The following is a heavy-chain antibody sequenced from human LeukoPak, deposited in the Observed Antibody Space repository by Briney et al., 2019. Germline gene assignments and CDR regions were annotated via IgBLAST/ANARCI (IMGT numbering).Heavy chain of an antibody. J-gene: IGHJ4*02. D-gene: IGHD5-18*01. V-gene: IGHV3-30*02. Sequence: GGSLRLSCAASGFTFSTYGMHWVRQAPGKGLEWVAFIRYDGTNTYYADSVKGRFTISRDNSKNTLYLQMNSLRAEDTAVYYCAKRIQSAMATGYWGQGTLVTVSS. CDR2: IRYDGTNT. CDR1: GFTFSTYG. CDR3: AKRIQSAMATGY.